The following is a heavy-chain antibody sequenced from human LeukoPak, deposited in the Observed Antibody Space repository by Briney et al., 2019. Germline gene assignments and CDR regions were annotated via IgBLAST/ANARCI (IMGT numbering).Heavy chain of an antibody. CDR2: ISSSSSYI. V-gene: IGHV3-21*01. CDR3: VGQTWGEPEHYYYGMDV. CDR1: GFTFSSYS. J-gene: IGHJ6*02. D-gene: IGHD1-14*01. Sequence: GGSVRLSCAASGFTFSSYSMNWVCQAPGKGREGVSSISSSSSYIYYADSVKGRFTISRDNAKNSLYRQLNSLRAADTAVYYCVGQTWGEPEHYYYGMDVWGHGTTVTVSS.